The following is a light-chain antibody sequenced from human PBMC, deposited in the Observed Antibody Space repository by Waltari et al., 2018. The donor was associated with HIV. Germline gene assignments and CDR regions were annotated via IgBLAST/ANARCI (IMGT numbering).Light chain of an antibody. Sequence: YDLSQPLSVSVDLGQTARITCGGDNIGSKNVHWYQQKPGQAPVLVTYRSRNRPSGITDRISASKAGSMVTLIISRVQIEDEADYFCQGWDSRTVVFGGGTTRTVL. CDR2: RSR. J-gene: IGLJ2*01. CDR1: NIGSKN. V-gene: IGLV3-9*01. CDR3: QGWDSRTVV.